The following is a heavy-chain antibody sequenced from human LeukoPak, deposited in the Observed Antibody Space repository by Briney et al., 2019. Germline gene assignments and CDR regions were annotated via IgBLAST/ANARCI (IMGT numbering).Heavy chain of an antibody. CDR3: ARGRGHYSSGSFDP. CDR1: GGSFSGYY. V-gene: IGHV4-34*01. Sequence: SETLSLTCAVYGGSFSGYYWSWIRQPPGKGPEWIGEINHSGSTNYNPSLKSRVTISVDTSKNQFSLKLSSVTAADTAVYYCARGRGHYSSGSFDPWGQGTLVTVSS. J-gene: IGHJ5*02. CDR2: INHSGST. D-gene: IGHD6-19*01.